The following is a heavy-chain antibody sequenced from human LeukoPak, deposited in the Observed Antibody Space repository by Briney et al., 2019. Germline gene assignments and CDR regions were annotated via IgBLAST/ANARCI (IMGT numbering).Heavy chain of an antibody. V-gene: IGHV3-33*01. CDR1: GFTFNSYG. Sequence: GRSLRLSCAASGFTFNSYGMHWVRQAPGKGLEWAAVIWYDGSNEYYADSVKGRFTISRDNSKNTLYLQMNSLRAEDTAVYYCAGDYGEYYYGMDVWGQGTTVTVSS. J-gene: IGHJ6*02. CDR3: AGDYGEYYYGMDV. CDR2: IWYDGSNE. D-gene: IGHD4-17*01.